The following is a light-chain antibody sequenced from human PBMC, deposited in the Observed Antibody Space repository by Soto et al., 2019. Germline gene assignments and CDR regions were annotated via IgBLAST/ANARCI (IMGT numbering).Light chain of an antibody. CDR2: LNSDGSH. V-gene: IGLV4-69*01. J-gene: IGLJ7*01. Sequence: QLVLTQPPSASASLGASVTLTCTLSRGHSNYAIAWHQQQPDRGPRYLMKLNSDGSHNKGDGIPDRCSGSSSGAERYLTISSLQSEDESDYYCQTWGTGIRVFGGGTQLTVL. CDR3: QTWGTGIRV. CDR1: RGHSNYA.